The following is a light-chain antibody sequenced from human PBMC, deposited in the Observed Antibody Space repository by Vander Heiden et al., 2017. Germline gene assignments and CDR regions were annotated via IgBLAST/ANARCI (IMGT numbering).Light chain of an antibody. J-gene: IGKJ1*01. CDR3: QQTDSPPLT. CDR1: QTINTF. Sequence: DIQMTQSPSSLSASVGDTITITCRASQTINTFLNWYQHRAGKVPSLLIYGSSRLEDGVPSRFRGSRSGTEFTLTINNLQPEDFATYYCQQTDSPPLTFGQGTRVHVK. V-gene: IGKV1-39*01. CDR2: GSS.